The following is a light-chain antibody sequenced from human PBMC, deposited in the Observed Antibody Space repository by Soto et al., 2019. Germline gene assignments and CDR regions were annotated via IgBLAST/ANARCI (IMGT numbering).Light chain of an antibody. CDR2: DTS. Sequence: QAVVTQEPSLTVSPGGTVTLTCGSSTGAATSGHYPYWFQQKPGQAPRTLIYDTSNKHSWTPARFSGSLLGGKAALTLSGAQPEDEAEYYCLLSYSGARMVFGGGTQLTVL. CDR3: LLSYSGARMV. J-gene: IGLJ3*02. V-gene: IGLV7-46*01. CDR1: TGAATSGHY.